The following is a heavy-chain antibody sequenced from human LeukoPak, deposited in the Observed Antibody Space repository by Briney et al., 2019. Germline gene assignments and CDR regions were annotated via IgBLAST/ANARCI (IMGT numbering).Heavy chain of an antibody. CDR3: ARRLIGDSFDY. V-gene: IGHV1-2*02. J-gene: IGHJ4*02. Sequence: ASVKVSCKASGYTFSGYYMHWVRQAPGQGLEWMGWINPKSGGTNEAQKFHDRVTMTRDTSIRTAYMEVSRLRSDDTAVYYCARRLIGDSFDYWGQGTLVTVSS. D-gene: IGHD3-22*01. CDR2: INPKSGGT. CDR1: GYTFSGYY.